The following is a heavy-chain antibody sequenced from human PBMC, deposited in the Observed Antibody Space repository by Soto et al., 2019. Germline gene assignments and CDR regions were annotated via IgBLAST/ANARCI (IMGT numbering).Heavy chain of an antibody. V-gene: IGHV4-34*01. CDR3: ARGVGYYGSGSPKTYYFDY. CDR1: GGSFSGYY. D-gene: IGHD3-10*01. Sequence: SETLSLTCAVYGGSFSGYYWSWIRQPPGKGLEWIGEINHSGSTNYNPSLKSRVTISVDTSKNQFSLKLSSVTAADTAVYYCARGVGYYGSGSPKTYYFDYWGQGTLVTVSS. J-gene: IGHJ4*02. CDR2: INHSGST.